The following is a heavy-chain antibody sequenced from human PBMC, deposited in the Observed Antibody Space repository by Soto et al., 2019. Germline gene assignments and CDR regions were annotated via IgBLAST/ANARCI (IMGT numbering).Heavy chain of an antibody. CDR1: GGSFSSYY. V-gene: IGHV4-34*01. D-gene: IGHD1-26*01. CDR3: ARPSGSYLYYFDY. J-gene: IGHJ4*02. Sequence: SETLSLTCAVYGGSFSSYYWSWIRQPPGKALEWIGEINHSGSSNYNPSLKSRVTISVDTSKNQFSLKLSSVTAADTAVYYCARPSGSYLYYFDYWGQGTLVTVSS. CDR2: INHSGSS.